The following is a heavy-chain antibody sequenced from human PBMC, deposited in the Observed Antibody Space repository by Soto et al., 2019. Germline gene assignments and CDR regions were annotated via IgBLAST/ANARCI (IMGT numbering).Heavy chain of an antibody. CDR2: IYYSGST. CDR1: GGSISSGGYY. D-gene: IGHD3-10*01. J-gene: IGHJ4*02. CDR3: ARGVAMVRGVIMSKLGHYYFDY. V-gene: IGHV4-31*03. Sequence: SETLSLTCTVSGGSISSGGYYWSWIRQHPGKGLEWIGYIYYSGSTYYNPSLKSRVTISVDASKNQFSLKLSSVTAADTAVYYCARGVAMVRGVIMSKLGHYYFDYWGQGTLVTVSS.